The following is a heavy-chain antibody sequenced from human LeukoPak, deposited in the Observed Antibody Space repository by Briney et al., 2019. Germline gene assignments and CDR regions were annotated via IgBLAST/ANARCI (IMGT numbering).Heavy chain of an antibody. Sequence: GGSLRLSCVASGFTFSSYEMNWVRQAPGKGLEWLSYIVSSDSTTHYADSVKGRFTISRDNSKNTLYLQMNSLRAEDTAVYYCAKDSTPYSSSWYSPYYYYYMDVWGKGTTVTISS. CDR3: AKDSTPYSSSWYSPYYYYYMDV. J-gene: IGHJ6*03. CDR1: GFTFSSYE. D-gene: IGHD6-13*01. CDR2: IVSSDSTT. V-gene: IGHV3-48*03.